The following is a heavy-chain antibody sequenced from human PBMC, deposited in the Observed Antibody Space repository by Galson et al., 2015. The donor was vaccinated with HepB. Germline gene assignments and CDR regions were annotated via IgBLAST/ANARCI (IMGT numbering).Heavy chain of an antibody. V-gene: IGHV3-23*01. D-gene: IGHD6-19*01. CDR2: ITPSGDNT. CDR3: AKVFPEKTDGWYRQALYYFDS. CDR1: GFTFSYYA. Sequence: SLRLSCAASGFTFSYYAMSWVRQAPGKGLEWVSAITPSGDNTYSADSMKGRFTISRDNSQNTLLLQMNGLRADDTAIYFCAKVFPEKTDGWYRQALYYFDSWGQGTRVTVSS. J-gene: IGHJ4*02.